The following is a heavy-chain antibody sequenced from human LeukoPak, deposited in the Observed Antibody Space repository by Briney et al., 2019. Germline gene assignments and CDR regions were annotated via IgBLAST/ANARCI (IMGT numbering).Heavy chain of an antibody. D-gene: IGHD3-10*01. CDR1: GFTVSSNY. J-gene: IGHJ6*02. CDR3: ARDERYYYGSGSLTGGPVYGMDV. Sequence: GGSLRLSCAASGFTVSSNYMSWVRQAPGKGLEWVSVIYSGGSTYYADSVKGRFTISRDNSKNTLYLQMNSLRAEDTAVYYCARDERYYYGSGSLTGGPVYGMDVWGQGTTVTVSS. CDR2: IYSGGST. V-gene: IGHV3-53*01.